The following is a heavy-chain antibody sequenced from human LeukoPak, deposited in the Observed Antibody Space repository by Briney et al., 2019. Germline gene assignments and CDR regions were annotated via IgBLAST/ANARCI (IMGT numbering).Heavy chain of an antibody. J-gene: IGHJ4*02. CDR1: GGSFSGYY. D-gene: IGHD2-15*01. V-gene: IGHV4-34*01. Sequence: PSETLSLTCAVYGGSFSGYYWSWIRQPPGKELEWIGEINHSGSTNYNPSLKSRVTISVDTSKNQFSLKLSSVTAADTAVYYCATLALQRRTYKRGTYCSGGRCRPAFDYWGQGTLVTVSS. CDR3: ATLALQRRTYKRGTYCSGGRCRPAFDY. CDR2: INHSGST.